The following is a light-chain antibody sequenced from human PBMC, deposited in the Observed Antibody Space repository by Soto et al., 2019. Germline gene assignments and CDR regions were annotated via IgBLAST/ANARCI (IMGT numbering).Light chain of an antibody. CDR1: QSILYSSDNKNS. V-gene: IGKV4-1*01. J-gene: IGKJ5*01. CDR3: QQYYTDPLT. Sequence: DIVMTQSPDSLAVSLGERATINCKSSQSILYSSDNKNSLAWYQQTPGQLPKLLIYWASARDSGVPDRFSGSGSGTDFTLTISSLQAEDVAVYCCQQYYTDPLTFGQGTRLEIK. CDR2: WAS.